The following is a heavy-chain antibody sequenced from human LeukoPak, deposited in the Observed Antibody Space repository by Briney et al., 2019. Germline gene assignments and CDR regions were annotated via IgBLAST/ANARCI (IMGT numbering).Heavy chain of an antibody. V-gene: IGHV3-53*01. CDR1: GFTVSSNY. Sequence: GGSLRPSCAASGFTVSSNYMSWVRQAPGKGLGWVSIFYSGGSTYYADSVKGRFTISRDNSKNTLYLQMNSLRAEDTAVYYCARSPYYYDSSGYHGAFDIWGQGTMVTVSS. CDR2: FYSGGST. D-gene: IGHD3-22*01. CDR3: ARSPYYYDSSGYHGAFDI. J-gene: IGHJ3*02.